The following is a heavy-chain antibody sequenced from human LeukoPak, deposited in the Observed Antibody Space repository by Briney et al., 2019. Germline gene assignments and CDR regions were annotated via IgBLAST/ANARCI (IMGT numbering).Heavy chain of an antibody. CDR2: ISRNGGST. Sequence: GGSLRLSCSASGFTFSSFAMHWVRQAPGKGLEYVAAISRNGGSTYYADSVKGRFTISRDNSKSTLYLQVSSLRAEDTAVYLCVKDLRSDFMGVLSRYQSYWGQGTLVTVSS. CDR1: GFTFSSFA. CDR3: VKDLRSDFMGVLSRYQSY. D-gene: IGHD2/OR15-2a*01. V-gene: IGHV3-64D*09. J-gene: IGHJ4*02.